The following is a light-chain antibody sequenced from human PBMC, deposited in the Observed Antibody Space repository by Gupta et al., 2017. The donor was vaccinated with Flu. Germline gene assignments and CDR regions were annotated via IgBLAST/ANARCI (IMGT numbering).Light chain of an antibody. V-gene: IGKV1-12*01. CDR3: QQGNSFPWT. CDR1: QGISSW. Sequence: DIQMTPPPSSVSASVGDRVTITCRASQGISSWLAWYQQKPGKAPKLLISDASSLQSGVPSRFSGSGSGTDFTLTISSLQPEDFAIYFCQQGNSFPWTFGQGTKVEVK. J-gene: IGKJ1*01. CDR2: DAS.